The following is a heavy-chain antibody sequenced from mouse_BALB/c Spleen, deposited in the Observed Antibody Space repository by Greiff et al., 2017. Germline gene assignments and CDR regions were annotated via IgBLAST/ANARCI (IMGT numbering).Heavy chain of an antibody. V-gene: IGHV1S81*02. CDR1: GYTFTSYW. J-gene: IGHJ4*01. CDR2: INPSNGRT. CDR3: ARLRDYYAMDY. Sequence: VQLQQPGAELVKPGASVKLSCKASGYTFTSYWMHWVKQRPGQGLEWIGEINPSNGRTNYNEKFKSKATLTVDKSSSTAYMQLSSLTSEDSAVYYCARLRDYYAMDYWGQGTSVTVSS.